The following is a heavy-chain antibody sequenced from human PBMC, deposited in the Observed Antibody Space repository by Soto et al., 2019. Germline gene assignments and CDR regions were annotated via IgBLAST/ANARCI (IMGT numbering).Heavy chain of an antibody. J-gene: IGHJ4*02. CDR2: ISAYNGNT. CDR3: ARDLQRAYSGSSIPGY. CDR1: GYTFTIYG. D-gene: IGHD1-26*01. V-gene: IGHV1-18*01. Sequence: GASVKVSCKASGYTFTIYGISWVRQAPGQGLEWMGWISAYNGNTNYAQKLQGRVTMTTDTSTSTAYMELRSLRSDDTAVYYCARDLQRAYSGSSIPGYWGQGTLVTVSS.